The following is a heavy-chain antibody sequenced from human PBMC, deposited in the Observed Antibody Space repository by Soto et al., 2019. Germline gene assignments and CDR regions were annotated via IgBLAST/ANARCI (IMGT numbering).Heavy chain of an antibody. CDR1: GFTFSSNW. V-gene: IGHV3-74*01. CDR2: INSDGSST. J-gene: IGHJ3*02. Sequence: PGGSLRLSCAASGFTFSSNWMHWVRQAPGKGLVWVSRINSDGSSTNYADSVKGRFTISRDNAKNMLYLQMTSLRVEDTAVYYCVRDPLVHQFDIWGQGTMVTVSS. D-gene: IGHD2-2*01. CDR3: VRDPLVHQFDI.